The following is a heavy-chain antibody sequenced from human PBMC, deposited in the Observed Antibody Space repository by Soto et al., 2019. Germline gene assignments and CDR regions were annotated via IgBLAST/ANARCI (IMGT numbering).Heavy chain of an antibody. V-gene: IGHV3-23*01. D-gene: IGHD3-3*01. Sequence: GGSLRLSCAATGFTFSSYTMTWVRQAPGKGLEWVSGISGSGGSTHYADSVKGRFTISRDNSKNTLYLQMNTLRGEDTAVYYCASAFDFWSGYQTSTDYGMDVWGQGTTVTVSS. CDR1: GFTFSSYT. CDR2: ISGSGGST. CDR3: ASAFDFWSGYQTSTDYGMDV. J-gene: IGHJ6*02.